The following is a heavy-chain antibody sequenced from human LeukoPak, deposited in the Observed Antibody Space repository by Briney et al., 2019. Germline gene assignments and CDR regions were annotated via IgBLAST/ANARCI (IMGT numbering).Heavy chain of an antibody. D-gene: IGHD3-10*01. V-gene: IGHV4-31*03. CDR3: ARVSRVRGVIMGVWFDP. Sequence: SETLSLTCTVSGGSISSGGYYWSWIRQHPGKGLEWIGYIYYSGSTYYNPSLKSRVTISVDTSKNQFSLKLSSVTAADTAVHYCARVSRVRGVIMGVWFDPWGQGTLVTVSS. CDR2: IYYSGST. J-gene: IGHJ5*02. CDR1: GGSISSGGYY.